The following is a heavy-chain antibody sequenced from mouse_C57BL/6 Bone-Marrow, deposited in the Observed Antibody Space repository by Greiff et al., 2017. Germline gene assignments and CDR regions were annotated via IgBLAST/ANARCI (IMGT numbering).Heavy chain of an antibody. CDR3: ARPYYSNYVGYFDV. CDR2: INPNNGGT. V-gene: IGHV1-26*01. Sequence: VQLQQSGPELVKPGASVKISCKASGYTFTDYYMNWVKQSHGKSLEWIGDINPNNGGTSYNQKFKGKATLTVDKSSSTAYMELRSLTSEDSAVYYCARPYYSNYVGYFDVWGTGTTVTVSS. J-gene: IGHJ1*03. D-gene: IGHD2-5*01. CDR1: GYTFTDYY.